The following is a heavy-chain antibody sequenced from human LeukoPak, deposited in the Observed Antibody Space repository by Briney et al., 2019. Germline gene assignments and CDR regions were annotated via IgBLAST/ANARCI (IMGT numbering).Heavy chain of an antibody. CDR1: GGSFSDYH. D-gene: IGHD3-16*02. Sequence: SETLSLTCALYGGSFSDYHWTWIRQPPGKGLEWIGEINHSGGTDYNPSLRSRLTISVDTSKKQFSLQLSSVTAADTGVYYCARVSDIMISFGGGISYLDYWGQGSLVTVSS. CDR3: ARVSDIMISFGGGISYLDY. CDR2: INHSGGT. V-gene: IGHV4-34*01. J-gene: IGHJ4*02.